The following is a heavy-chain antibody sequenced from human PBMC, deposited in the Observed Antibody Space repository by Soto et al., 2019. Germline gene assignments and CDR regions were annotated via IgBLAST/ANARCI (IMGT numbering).Heavy chain of an antibody. CDR2: MNPDSENT. CDR1: GYTFTNYD. V-gene: IGHV1-8*01. CDR3: TWAQFEFGSYFGLDV. J-gene: IGHJ6*02. D-gene: IGHD3-10*01. Sequence: QVHLVQTGAEVKQPGASVRVSCKASGYTFTNYDITWVRQATGQGLEWMGGMNPDSENTGSPQKFQGRVTMTVNTSINTAYMELTSLRSEDTAVYYCTWAQFEFGSYFGLDVWGQGTTVTVSS.